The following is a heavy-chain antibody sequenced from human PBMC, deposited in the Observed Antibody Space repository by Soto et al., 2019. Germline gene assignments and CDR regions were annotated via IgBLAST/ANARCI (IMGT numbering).Heavy chain of an antibody. V-gene: IGHV3-11*06. J-gene: IGHJ4*02. Sequence: QVQLVESGGGLVKPGGSLRLSCAASGFTFSDYYMSWIRQAPGKGLEWVSHISSSSSSTNYADSMKGRFTISGDNAKNSLYLQMNSLRAEDTAVYHCARVRDGYNVYFDYWGQGTLVTVSS. D-gene: IGHD5-12*01. CDR2: ISSSSSST. CDR1: GFTFSDYY. CDR3: ARVRDGYNVYFDY.